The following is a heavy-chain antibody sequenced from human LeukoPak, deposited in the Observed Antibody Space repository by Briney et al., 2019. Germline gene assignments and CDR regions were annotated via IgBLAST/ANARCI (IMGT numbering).Heavy chain of an antibody. CDR1: GASFSDSY. V-gene: IGHV4-34*01. CDR3: ARASGIEDY. Sequence: SETLSLTCAVYGASFSDSYWSWIRQSPEKGLEWIGEINNSGSTSYNPSLNSRVIMSVDRSKNQFSLRLTSVTAADTAVYYCARASGIEDYWGQGTLVIVSS. CDR2: INNSGST. J-gene: IGHJ4*02. D-gene: IGHD3-10*01.